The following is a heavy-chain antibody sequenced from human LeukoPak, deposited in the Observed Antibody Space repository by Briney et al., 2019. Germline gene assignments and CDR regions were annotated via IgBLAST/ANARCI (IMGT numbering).Heavy chain of an antibody. CDR3: AKSLVVPAAYFDY. V-gene: IGHV3-23*01. D-gene: IGHD2-2*01. J-gene: IGHJ4*02. Sequence: PGGSLRLSCAASGFTFSNYAMSWVRQAPGKGLEWVSGISGSGYSTNYADSVKGRFTISRDNSKNTMYLQMNSLRAEDTAIYYCAKSLVVPAAYFDYWGQGTLVTVSS. CDR2: ISGSGYST. CDR1: GFTFSNYA.